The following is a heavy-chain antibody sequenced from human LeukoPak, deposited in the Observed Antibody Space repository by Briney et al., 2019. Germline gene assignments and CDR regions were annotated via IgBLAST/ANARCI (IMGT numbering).Heavy chain of an antibody. J-gene: IGHJ6*02. D-gene: IGHD1-1*01. CDR3: AKDKAPLGTTGPEQGRYYYYYGMDV. CDR2: IWYDGSIK. V-gene: IGHV3-33*06. Sequence: QPGGSLRLSCAASGFTFSTHGMHWVRQAPGKGLEWVALIWYDGSIKYYADSVKGRFTISRDNSKNTLYLQMNSLRAEDTAVYYCAKDKAPLGTTGPEQGRYYYYYGMDVWGQGTTVTVSS. CDR1: GFTFSTHG.